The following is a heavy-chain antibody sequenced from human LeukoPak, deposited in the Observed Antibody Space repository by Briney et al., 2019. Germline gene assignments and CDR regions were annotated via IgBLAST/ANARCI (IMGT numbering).Heavy chain of an antibody. CDR1: GYTFTGYY. Sequence: ASVKVSCKASGYTFTGYYMHWVRQAPGQGLEWMGWINPNSGGTNYAQKFQGRVTMTRDTSISTAYMELSRLRSDDTAVYYCARDLGARYCSGSSCDRVLENYYYYYMDVWGKGTTVTVSS. V-gene: IGHV1-2*02. J-gene: IGHJ6*03. CDR3: ARDLGARYCSGSSCDRVLENYYYYYMDV. D-gene: IGHD2-15*01. CDR2: INPNSGGT.